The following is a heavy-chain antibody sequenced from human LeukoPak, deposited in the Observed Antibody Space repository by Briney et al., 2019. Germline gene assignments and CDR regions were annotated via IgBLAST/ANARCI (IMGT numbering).Heavy chain of an antibody. Sequence: GGSLRLSCAASGFPFSSYWMHWVRQVPGKGLLWVSRINSDGSATIYADSVRGRFTISRDNSKNTLYLQMNTLRAEDTAVYYCARRYSSGWWIDYWGQGTLVTVSS. V-gene: IGHV3-74*01. J-gene: IGHJ4*02. CDR2: INSDGSAT. D-gene: IGHD6-19*01. CDR1: GFPFSSYW. CDR3: ARRYSSGWWIDY.